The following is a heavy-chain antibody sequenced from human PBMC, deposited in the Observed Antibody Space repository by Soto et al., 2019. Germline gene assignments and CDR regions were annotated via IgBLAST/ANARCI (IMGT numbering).Heavy chain of an antibody. CDR1: GGSFSDYY. D-gene: IGHD2-15*01. CDR3: ARAGGSSPLHPRMVWFDP. CDR2: INHSGVT. J-gene: IGHJ5*02. V-gene: IGHV4-34*01. Sequence: QVQLQQSGAGQLKSSETLSLSCVVSGGSFSDYYWSWIRQSPGKGREWIAEINHSGVTNYPPSLKHRVTVSVDTSRNLFYLNLSSVTAADAATYYCARAGGSSPLHPRMVWFDPWGQGTKVIVSS.